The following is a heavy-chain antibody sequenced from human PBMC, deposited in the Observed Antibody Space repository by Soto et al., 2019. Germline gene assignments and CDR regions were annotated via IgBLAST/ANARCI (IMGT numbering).Heavy chain of an antibody. V-gene: IGHV4-4*02. Sequence: SETLSLTCAVSGGSISSSNWWSWVRQPPGKGLEWIGEIYHSGSTNYNPSLKSRVTISVDKSKNQFSLKLSSVTAADTAVYYCARASRSGSYDGWGFDYWGQGTLVTVSS. D-gene: IGHD1-26*01. CDR3: ARASRSGSYDGWGFDY. J-gene: IGHJ4*02. CDR2: IYHSGST. CDR1: GGSISSSNW.